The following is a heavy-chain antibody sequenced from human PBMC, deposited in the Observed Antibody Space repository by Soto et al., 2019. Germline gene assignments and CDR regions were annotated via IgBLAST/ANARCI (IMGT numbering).Heavy chain of an antibody. V-gene: IGHV4-30-4*01. CDR2: VFYSGST. CDR3: ARDRAGYKAYDP. Sequence: QVQLQESGPGLVKPSQTLSLSCTVSGGSISSGDSYWSWIRQPPGKGLEWIGYVFYSGSTYYNPSLKSRVTISVDTSKKQFSLNLSSVTAADTAMYYCARDRAGYKAYDPWGQETQVTVSS. D-gene: IGHD5-12*01. CDR1: GGSISSGDSY. J-gene: IGHJ5*02.